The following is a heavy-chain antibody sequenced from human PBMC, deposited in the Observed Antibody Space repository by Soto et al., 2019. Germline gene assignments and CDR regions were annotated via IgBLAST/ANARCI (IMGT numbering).Heavy chain of an antibody. Sequence: QVQLVESGGGVVQPGRSLRLSCADSGFTLGSYAIHWVRQAPGKGLEWVAVISDDGGNKDYADSVKGRFTISRDKSKNTVYLQMNSLRGDDTAVYYCATPVVGPVGSDYWGQGTLVTVSS. CDR2: ISDDGGNK. CDR3: ATPVVGPVGSDY. V-gene: IGHV3-30-3*01. D-gene: IGHD6-19*01. J-gene: IGHJ4*02. CDR1: GFTLGSYA.